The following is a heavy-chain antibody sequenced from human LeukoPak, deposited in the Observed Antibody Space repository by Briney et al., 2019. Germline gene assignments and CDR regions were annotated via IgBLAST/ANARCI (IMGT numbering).Heavy chain of an antibody. V-gene: IGHV3-66*02. CDR1: GFTFSSYS. J-gene: IGHJ3*02. CDR2: IYSGGST. D-gene: IGHD6-6*01. Sequence: GGSLRLSCAASGFTFSSYSMNWVRQAPGKGLEWVSVIYSGGSTYYAKSVKGRFTISRDISRNTVYLQMNSLRVEDTAIYYCARDREYSSSYDGFDIWGQGTMVTVSS. CDR3: ARDREYSSSYDGFDI.